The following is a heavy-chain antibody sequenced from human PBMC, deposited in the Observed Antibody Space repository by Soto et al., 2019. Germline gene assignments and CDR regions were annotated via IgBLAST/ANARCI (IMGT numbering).Heavy chain of an antibody. Sequence: EVQLVESGGGLVQPGGSLRLSCAASGFPFSSYWLHWVRQAPGKGLMWVSRIKSDGITTNYADSVKGRFTISRDNARNTVYLQMNSLRGDDTALYFCARGALYAFYLDVWGKGTTVTVSS. V-gene: IGHV3-74*01. CDR2: IKSDGITT. CDR1: GFPFSSYW. J-gene: IGHJ6*03. D-gene: IGHD3-16*01. CDR3: ARGALYAFYLDV.